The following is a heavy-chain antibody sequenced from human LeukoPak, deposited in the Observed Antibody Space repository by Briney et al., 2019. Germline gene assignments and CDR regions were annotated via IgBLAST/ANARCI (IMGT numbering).Heavy chain of an antibody. CDR3: ARDFSRQYQLPHYMDV. V-gene: IGHV1-18*01. CDR1: GYTFTSYG. J-gene: IGHJ6*03. CDR2: ISAYNGNT. D-gene: IGHD2-2*01. Sequence: GASVKVSCKASGYTFTSYGISWVRQAPGQGLEWMGWISAYNGNTNYAQKLQGRVTMTTDTSTSTAYMELRSLRSDDTAVYYCARDFSRQYQLPHYMDVWGKGTTVTISS.